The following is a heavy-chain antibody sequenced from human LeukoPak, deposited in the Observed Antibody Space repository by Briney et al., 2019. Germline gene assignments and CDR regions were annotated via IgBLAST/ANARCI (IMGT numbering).Heavy chain of an antibody. CDR1: GYTFSDYD. CDR3: ARVVMKAFYYYYMDV. CDR2: MNPTSGDT. V-gene: IGHV1-8*01. D-gene: IGHD2-21*01. J-gene: IGHJ6*03. Sequence: ASVKVSRKASGYTFSDYDVNWVRQAPGQGLEWMGWMNPTSGDTGYAQKFQGRVTMTRSMSRNTAYMELSRLRSEDTAEYFCARVVMKAFYYYYMDVWGKGTTIIISS.